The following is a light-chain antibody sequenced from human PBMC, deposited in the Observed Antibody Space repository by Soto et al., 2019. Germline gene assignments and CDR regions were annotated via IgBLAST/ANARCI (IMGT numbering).Light chain of an antibody. Sequence: DIQMTHSPSSLSASVVDRVTVTCQASQDITNYLNWYQQKPGKAPKLLIYDASNLETGVPSRFSGSGSGTDFTFTITSLQPEDIAIYYCQQYDNLPFTFGPGTKVDIK. CDR3: QQYDNLPFT. CDR2: DAS. CDR1: QDITNY. J-gene: IGKJ3*01. V-gene: IGKV1-33*01.